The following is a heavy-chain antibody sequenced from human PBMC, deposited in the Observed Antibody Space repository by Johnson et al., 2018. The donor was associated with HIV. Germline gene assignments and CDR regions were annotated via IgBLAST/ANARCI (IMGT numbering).Heavy chain of an antibody. D-gene: IGHD2-2*01. J-gene: IGHJ3*02. CDR1: GFIFSSFA. CDR3: ARDGSTSCSDCFDAFDI. CDR2: ISYDGSNK. V-gene: IGHV3-30-3*01. Sequence: QVQLVESGGGVVQPGRSLRLSCAASGFIFSSFAIHWVRQAPGKGLEWVAVISYDGSNKYYADSVKGRFTISRDNSKNTLYLQMNSLRAEDTAVYYCARDGSTSCSDCFDAFDIWGQGTMVAVAS.